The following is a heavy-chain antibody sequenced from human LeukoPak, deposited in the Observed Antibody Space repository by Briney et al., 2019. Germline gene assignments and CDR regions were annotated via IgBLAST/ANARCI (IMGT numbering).Heavy chain of an antibody. Sequence: TLSLTCTVSGGSISSGSYYWSWIRQPAGKGLEWIGRIYTSGSTNYNLSLKSRVTISVDTSKNQFSLNLCSVTAPDTAVYHCARSSRLYGSGSPYYFDYWGQGTLVTVSS. J-gene: IGHJ4*02. V-gene: IGHV4-61*02. CDR3: ARSSRLYGSGSPYYFDY. CDR1: GGSISSGSYY. D-gene: IGHD3-10*01. CDR2: IYTSGST.